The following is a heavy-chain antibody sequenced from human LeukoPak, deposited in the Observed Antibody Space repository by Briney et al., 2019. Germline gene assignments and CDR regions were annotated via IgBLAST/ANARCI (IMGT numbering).Heavy chain of an antibody. J-gene: IGHJ4*02. V-gene: IGHV3-23*01. Sequence: GGSLRLSCAASGFTFSSYAMSWVRQAPGKGLEWVSAISGSGGSTYYADSVKGRFTISRDNSKNTLYLQMNSLRAEDTAVYYCARDPGYSRPSSYGYFDHWGQGTLATVSS. CDR3: ARDPGYSRPSSYGYFDH. D-gene: IGHD1-26*01. CDR2: ISGSGGST. CDR1: GFTFSSYA.